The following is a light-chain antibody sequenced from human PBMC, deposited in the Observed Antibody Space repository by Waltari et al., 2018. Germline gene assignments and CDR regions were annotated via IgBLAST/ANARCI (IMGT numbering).Light chain of an antibody. CDR2: DDK. CDR1: RSNIRNNY. J-gene: IGLJ1*01. CDR3: GTWDSRLRSV. Sequence: QSVLTQPPSVSAAPGQKVTIPCPGNRSNIRNNYVSWYQQLPGTAPKLLIYDDKKRPSGIPDRFSGSKSGTSATLGITGLQTGDEADYYCGTWDSRLRSVFGSGTKVTVL. V-gene: IGLV1-51*01.